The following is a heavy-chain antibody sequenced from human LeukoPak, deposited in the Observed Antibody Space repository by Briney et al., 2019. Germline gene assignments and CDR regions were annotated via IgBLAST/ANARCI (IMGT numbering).Heavy chain of an antibody. D-gene: IGHD4-11*01. CDR2: IYPGDSDT. J-gene: IGHJ6*02. CDR1: GYSFTSYW. V-gene: IGHV5-51*01. CDR3: ARFGTTPLSGYYYYYGMDV. Sequence: GESLKISCKGSGYSFTSYWIGWVRQMPGKGLEWMGIIYPGDSDTRYSPSFQGQVTISADKSISTASPQWSSLKASDTAMYHRARFGTTPLSGYYYYYGMDVWGQGTTVTVSS.